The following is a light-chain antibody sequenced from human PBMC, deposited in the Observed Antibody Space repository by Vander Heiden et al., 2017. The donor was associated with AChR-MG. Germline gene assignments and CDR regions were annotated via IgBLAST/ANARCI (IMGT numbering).Light chain of an antibody. J-gene: IGKJ3*01. Sequence: DIQMTQSPSSLSASVGDRVTITCRASQSISSHLTWYQQKPGKAPKLLIYATSSLQSGVPSRFSGSGSGTDFTLTISRLQPEDFATYYCQQCDSTPPTFGRRTKVEIK. V-gene: IGKV1-39*01. CDR3: QQCDSTPPT. CDR1: QSISSH. CDR2: ATS.